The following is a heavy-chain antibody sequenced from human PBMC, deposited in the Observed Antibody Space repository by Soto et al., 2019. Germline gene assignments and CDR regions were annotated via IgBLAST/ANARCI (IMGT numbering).Heavy chain of an antibody. D-gene: IGHD3-16*01. CDR2: IYYSGST. V-gene: IGHV4-31*03. CDR1: GGAIDSGGYY. J-gene: IGHJ6*02. CDR3: ARGGTSYARRGLDV. Sequence: QVKLQESGPGRVKPSQTLSLTCNVSGGAIDSGGYYWCWIRQHPRTGLEWIVYIYYSGSTYYNPSLKSRVSISIDTYKTKFSLEMISVTAAYTAVYYCARGGTSYARRGLDVWGQGTTVTVS.